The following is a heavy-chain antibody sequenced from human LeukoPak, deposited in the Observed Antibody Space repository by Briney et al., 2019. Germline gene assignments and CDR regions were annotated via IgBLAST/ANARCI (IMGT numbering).Heavy chain of an antibody. CDR3: ARAPSGTYGLFQH. CDR1: GGSISNYY. CDR2: IYYSGST. J-gene: IGHJ1*01. Sequence: SETLPLTCTVSGGSISNYYWSWIRQPPGKRLEWIGYIYYSGSTYYNPSLRSRVTISVDTSKNQFSLNLNSVTAADTDVYYCARAPSGTYGLFQHWGQGTRVTVSS. D-gene: IGHD1-26*01. V-gene: IGHV4-59*01.